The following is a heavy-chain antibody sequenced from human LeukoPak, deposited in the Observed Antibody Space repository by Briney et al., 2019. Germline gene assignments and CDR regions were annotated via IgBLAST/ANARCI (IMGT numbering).Heavy chain of an antibody. CDR3: ARGEGSGSSGYYYYYMDV. V-gene: IGHV1-2*02. CDR1: GYTFTGYY. Sequence: ASVKVSCQASGYTFTGYYMHWVRQAPGQGLEWMGWINPNSGGTNYAQKFQGRVTMTRDTSISTAYMELSGLRSDDTAVYYCARGEGSGSSGYYYYYMDVWGKGTTVTVSS. J-gene: IGHJ6*03. CDR2: INPNSGGT. D-gene: IGHD2-15*01.